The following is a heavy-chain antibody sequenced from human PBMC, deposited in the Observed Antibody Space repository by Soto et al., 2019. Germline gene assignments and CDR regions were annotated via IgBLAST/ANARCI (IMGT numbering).Heavy chain of an antibody. CDR1: GGSLSGYY. CDR3: ARGQEGVVATH. D-gene: IGHD5-12*01. CDR2: IKDGGYT. V-gene: IGHV4-34*01. J-gene: IGHJ4*02. Sequence: QVQLQQWGAGLLKPSETLSLNCGVNGGSLSGYYWSWIRQPPGKGLEWIGEIKDGGYTNYSPSLKSRATISSDRSNNQFSLRLNSVTAADTGVYYCARGQEGVVATHWDQGELVTVSS.